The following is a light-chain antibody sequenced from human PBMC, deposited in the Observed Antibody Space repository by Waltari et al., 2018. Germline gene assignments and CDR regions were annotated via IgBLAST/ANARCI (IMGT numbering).Light chain of an antibody. Sequence: EIVMTQSPATLYVSPGERATLPCRASQSVSSNVAWYQQKPGQAPRFLIYGASTRATGIPARVSGSGFGTEFTLTISSLQSEDFAVYYCQQYHNWPRTFGQGTKVELK. CDR3: QQYHNWPRT. V-gene: IGKV3-15*01. CDR1: QSVSSN. J-gene: IGKJ1*01. CDR2: GAS.